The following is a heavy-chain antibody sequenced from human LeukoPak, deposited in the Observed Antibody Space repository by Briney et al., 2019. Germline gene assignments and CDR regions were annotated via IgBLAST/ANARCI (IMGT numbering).Heavy chain of an antibody. Sequence: ASVKVSCKASGYTFSNYHIGWVRQAPGQGLEWMGWISAYNGNTKYAQNLQGRVTMTTDTSTSTVYMELRSLRPDDTAVYYCARVRSSSSPDYYYYGLDVWGQGTTVTVSS. J-gene: IGHJ6*02. CDR3: ARVRSSSSPDYYYYGLDV. CDR2: ISAYNGNT. V-gene: IGHV1-18*01. D-gene: IGHD6-6*01. CDR1: GYTFSNYH.